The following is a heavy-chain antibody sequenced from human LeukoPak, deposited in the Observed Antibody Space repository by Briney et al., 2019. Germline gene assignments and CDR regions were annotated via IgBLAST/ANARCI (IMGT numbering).Heavy chain of an antibody. CDR3: ARGGSYYNVFFAGY. Sequence: PSETLSLTCTVSGGSISSSSYYWGWIRQPPGKGLDWIGSIYYSGSTYYNPSLKSRVTISVDTSKNQFSLKLSSVTAADTAVYYCARGGSYYNVFFAGYWGQGTLVTVSS. V-gene: IGHV4-39*07. J-gene: IGHJ4*02. CDR2: IYYSGST. CDR1: GGSISSSSYY. D-gene: IGHD3-10*01.